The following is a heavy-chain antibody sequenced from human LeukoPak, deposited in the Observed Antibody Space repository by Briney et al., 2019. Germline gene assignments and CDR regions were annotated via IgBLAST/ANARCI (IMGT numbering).Heavy chain of an antibody. V-gene: IGHV3-30*02. CDR3: AKVRKRADSSGWFDCFDP. CDR2: TRYDGSDK. D-gene: IGHD6-19*01. J-gene: IGHJ5*02. CDR1: GLTFSSYG. Sequence: GGSLRLSCAASGLTFSSYGMHWVRQAPGKGLEWVAFTRYDGSDKYYADSVKGRFIISRDNSKNTLYLQMNSLRAEDTAINYCAKVRKRADSSGWFDCFDPWGQGTLVTVSS.